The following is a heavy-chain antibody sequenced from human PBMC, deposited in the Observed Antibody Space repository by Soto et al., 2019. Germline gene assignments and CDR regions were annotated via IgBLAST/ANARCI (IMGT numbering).Heavy chain of an antibody. J-gene: IGHJ3*01. CDR1: GFSFSSYG. V-gene: IGHV3-30*03. CDR2: TTYDVGIK. Sequence: PWGSLRLSCAASGFSFSSYGMEWVRLAPGKGLEWGAGTTYDVGIKHYVDSVNGRFTISRDNSKNTLYLHMNSLRVEDTDTYYFGGALENLYFFAGLSVRGQGTRGNV. D-gene: IGHD2-2*02. CDR3: GGALENLYFFAGLSV.